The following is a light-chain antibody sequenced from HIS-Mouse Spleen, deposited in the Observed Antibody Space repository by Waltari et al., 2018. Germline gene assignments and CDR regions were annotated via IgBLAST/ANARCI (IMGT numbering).Light chain of an antibody. Sequence: AIRMTQSPSSLSASTGDRVTITCRASQGISSYLAWCQQKPGKAPKLLIYAASTLQSGVPSRFSGSGSGTDFTLTISCLQSEDFATYYCQQYYSTFFTFGPGTKVDIK. CDR1: QGISSY. J-gene: IGKJ3*01. V-gene: IGKV1-8*01. CDR2: AAS. CDR3: QQYYSTFFT.